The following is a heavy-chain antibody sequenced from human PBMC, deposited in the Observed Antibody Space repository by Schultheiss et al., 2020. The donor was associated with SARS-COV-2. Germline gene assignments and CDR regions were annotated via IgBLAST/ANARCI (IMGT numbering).Heavy chain of an antibody. CDR3: AREGDSSGYYWYYFDY. CDR2: IIPILGIA. CDR1: GGTFSSYT. D-gene: IGHD3-22*01. Sequence: SVKVSCKASGGTFSSYTISWVRQAPGQGLEWMGRIIPILGIANYAQKFQGRVTITADKSTSTAYMELSSLRSEDTAVYYCAREGDSSGYYWYYFDYWGQGTLVTVSS. V-gene: IGHV1-69*04. J-gene: IGHJ4*02.